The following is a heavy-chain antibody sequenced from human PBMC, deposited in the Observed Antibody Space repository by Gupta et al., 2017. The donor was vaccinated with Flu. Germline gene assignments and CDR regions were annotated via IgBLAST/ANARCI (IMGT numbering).Heavy chain of an antibody. D-gene: IGHD2-15*01. V-gene: IGHV4-61*02. J-gene: IGHJ5*01. Sequence: QVRLQESGPGLVKPLQTLSLTCTVSGDSISSGDYYWNWVRQPAGKGLEWMGRTYASGATYYNAAINSRVTMSIETSKNQPSLKLISVTAADPAGDDGARVRSGGNWFDSWGQGTRVTVSS. CDR3: ARVRSGGNWFDS. CDR2: TYASGAT. CDR1: GDSISSGDYY.